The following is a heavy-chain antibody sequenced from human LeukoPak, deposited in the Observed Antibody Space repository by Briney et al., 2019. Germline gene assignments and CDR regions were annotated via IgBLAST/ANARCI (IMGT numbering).Heavy chain of an antibody. Sequence: GGSLRLSCAASGFTFSSYWMSWVRQAPGKGLEWVANIKQDGSEKYYVDSVKGRFTISRESAKNSLYLQMNSLRAGDTAVYYCARGPSYYYDSSGYYDYWGQGTLVTVSS. CDR1: GFTFSSYW. J-gene: IGHJ4*02. D-gene: IGHD3-22*01. CDR3: ARGPSYYYDSSGYYDY. V-gene: IGHV3-7*01. CDR2: IKQDGSEK.